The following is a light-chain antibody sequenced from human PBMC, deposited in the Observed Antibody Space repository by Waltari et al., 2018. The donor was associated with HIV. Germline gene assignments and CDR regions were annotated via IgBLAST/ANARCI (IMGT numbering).Light chain of an antibody. CDR3: QQHNTYPLT. J-gene: IGKJ3*01. Sequence: DILLTQSPPFVSASLGDRVTITCRASQAIRSYLAWYQQKPGRAPKLLIYGASSLKDGVPSRFSGSGSGTDFRLTISGLQAEDVATYYCQQHNTYPLTFGPGT. CDR2: GAS. CDR1: QAIRSY. V-gene: IGKV1-9*01.